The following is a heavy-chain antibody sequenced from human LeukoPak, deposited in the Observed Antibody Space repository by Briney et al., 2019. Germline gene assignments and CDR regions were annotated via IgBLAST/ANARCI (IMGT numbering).Heavy chain of an antibody. CDR1: GFTFDDYT. CDR3: AKDIGVPRGLFDY. Sequence: GGSLRLSCAASGFTFDDYTMHWVRQAPGKGLQWVSLISWDGGSTYYADSVKGRFTISRDNSKNSLYLQMNSLRTEDTALYYCAKDIGVPRGLFDYWGQGTLVTVSS. V-gene: IGHV3-43*01. J-gene: IGHJ4*02. CDR2: ISWDGGST. D-gene: IGHD2-2*01.